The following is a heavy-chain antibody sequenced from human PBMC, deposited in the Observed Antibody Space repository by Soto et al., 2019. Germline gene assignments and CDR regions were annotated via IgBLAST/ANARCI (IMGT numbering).Heavy chain of an antibody. CDR3: AREGRIAAAGMFDY. D-gene: IGHD6-13*01. Sequence: SETLSLTCTVSGGSISSGDYYWSWIRQVPGKGLEWIGYIYYSGSSYYNPSLKSRVAMSVDTSKNQFSLKLSSVTAADTAIYYCAREGRIAAAGMFDYWGQGTLVTVSS. J-gene: IGHJ4*02. CDR1: GGSISSGDYY. V-gene: IGHV4-31*03. CDR2: IYYSGSS.